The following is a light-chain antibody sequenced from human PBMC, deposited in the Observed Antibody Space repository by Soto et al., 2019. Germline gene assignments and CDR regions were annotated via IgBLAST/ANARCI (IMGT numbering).Light chain of an antibody. CDR3: HQRSNGPPWT. CDR2: AAS. CDR1: QSVSVY. V-gene: IGKV3-11*01. J-gene: IGKJ1*01. Sequence: EIVLTQSPATLSLSPGERATLSCRASQSVSVYLPWFQQKPGQPPRLLIYAASKRATGIPPRFSGSGSTTDFTLTISSLEPEDFAVYYCHQRSNGPPWTFGQGTKVDIK.